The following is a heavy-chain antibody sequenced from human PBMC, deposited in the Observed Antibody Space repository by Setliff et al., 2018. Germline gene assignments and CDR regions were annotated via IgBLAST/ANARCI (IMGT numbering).Heavy chain of an antibody. Sequence: SGPTLVNPTQTLTLTCTYSGFSFGISGMRLSWIRQAPGKALEWLARVDWDDDKFYSTSLATRLTISKDTFKNQVILTMTNKDPADTATYFCARDSREYYFDYWGQGILVTVSS. CDR2: VDWDDDK. CDR1: GFSFGISGMR. V-gene: IGHV2-70*04. J-gene: IGHJ4*02. D-gene: IGHD3-22*01. CDR3: ARDSREYYFDY.